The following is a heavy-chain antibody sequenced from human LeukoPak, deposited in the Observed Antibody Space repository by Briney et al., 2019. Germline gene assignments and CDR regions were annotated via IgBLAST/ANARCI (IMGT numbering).Heavy chain of an antibody. V-gene: IGHV1-69*13. CDR2: IIPIFGTA. J-gene: IGHJ4*02. CDR1: GGTFSSQS. Sequence: SVKVSCKASGGTFSSQSISWVRQAPGQGLEWMGGIIPIFGTANYAQKFQGRVTITADESTSTAYMELSSLRSEDTAVYYCARTLGVSGSYYNYWGQGTLVTVSS. D-gene: IGHD1-26*01. CDR3: ARTLGVSGSYYNY.